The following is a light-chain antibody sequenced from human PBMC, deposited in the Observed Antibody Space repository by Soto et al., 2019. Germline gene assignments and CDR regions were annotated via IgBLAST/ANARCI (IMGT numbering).Light chain of an antibody. Sequence: DIQMTQSPATLSASVGDRFTITGRAIQSVRSWLAWYQQKPVTAPKLLIFDASRLESGVPSMFSGSASGTEFTLTISSLQPDDFATYYCQQYDNYPLTFGGGTKVDIK. CDR1: QSVRSW. CDR3: QQYDNYPLT. V-gene: IGKV1-5*01. CDR2: DAS. J-gene: IGKJ4*01.